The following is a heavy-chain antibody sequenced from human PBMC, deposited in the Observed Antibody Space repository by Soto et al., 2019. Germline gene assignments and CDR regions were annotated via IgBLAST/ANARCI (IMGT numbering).Heavy chain of an antibody. CDR3: AKDLAYDSSGYSSNAFDI. V-gene: IGHV3-30*18. CDR1: GFTFSSYG. J-gene: IGHJ3*02. D-gene: IGHD3-22*01. CDR2: ISYDGSNK. Sequence: PGGSLRLSCAASGFTFSSYGMHWVRQAPGKGLGWVAVISYDGSNKYYADSVKGRFTISRDNSKNTLYLQMNSLRGEDTAVYYCAKDLAYDSSGYSSNAFDIWGQGTMVTVSS.